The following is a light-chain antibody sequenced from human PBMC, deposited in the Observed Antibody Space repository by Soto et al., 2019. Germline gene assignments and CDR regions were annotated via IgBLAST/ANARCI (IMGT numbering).Light chain of an antibody. CDR1: QGISNY. V-gene: IGKV1-27*01. Sequence: DTQMTQSPSSLSASVGDRVTIPCRASQGISNYLAWYQQKPGKVPKLLIYAASTLQSGVSSRFSGSGSGTDFTLTISSLQPEDVATYYCQKYNSAPKTFGQGTKVDI. CDR3: QKYNSAPKT. J-gene: IGKJ1*01. CDR2: AAS.